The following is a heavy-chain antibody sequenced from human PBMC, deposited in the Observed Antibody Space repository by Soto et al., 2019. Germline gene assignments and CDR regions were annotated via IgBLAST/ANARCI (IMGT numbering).Heavy chain of an antibody. CDR1: GFTFDDYT. Sequence: GGSLRLSCAASGFTFDDYTMHWVRQAPGKGLEWVSLISWDGGSTYYADSVKGRFTISRDNSKNSLYLQMNSLRTEDTALYYCAKDIVGVPAAPENHYYYYGMDVWGQGTTVTVSS. V-gene: IGHV3-43*01. CDR2: ISWDGGST. CDR3: AKDIVGVPAAPENHYYYYGMDV. D-gene: IGHD2-2*01. J-gene: IGHJ6*02.